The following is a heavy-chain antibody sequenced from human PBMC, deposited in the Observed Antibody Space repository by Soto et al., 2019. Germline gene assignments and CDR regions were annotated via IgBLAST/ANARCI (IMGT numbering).Heavy chain of an antibody. J-gene: IGHJ4*02. CDR1: GFTFSTYA. D-gene: IGHD2-21*02. CDR3: AKDLYCGGDCYWTFES. V-gene: IGHV3-23*01. CDR2: MSGRGGST. Sequence: EVQLLESGGGLVQPGGSLRLSCAASGFTFSTYAMTWVRQAPGKGLEWVSAMSGRGGSTYYADSVKGRFTISRDNSKNTRYLQMNSLRGEDTAVYYCAKDLYCGGDCYWTFESWGQGTLVTVSS.